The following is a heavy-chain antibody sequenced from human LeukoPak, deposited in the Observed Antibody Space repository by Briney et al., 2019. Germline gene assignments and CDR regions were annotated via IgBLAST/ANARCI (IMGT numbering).Heavy chain of an antibody. J-gene: IGHJ4*02. Sequence: SETLSLTCTVSGGSISSSSYYWGWIRQPPGKGLEWIGSIYYSGSTYYTPSVKSRVTISVDTSKNQFSLKLSSVTAADTAVYYCARSSSSWYGDYFDYWGQGTLVTVSS. D-gene: IGHD6-13*01. V-gene: IGHV4-39*01. CDR3: ARSSSSWYGDYFDY. CDR1: GGSISSSSYY. CDR2: IYYSGST.